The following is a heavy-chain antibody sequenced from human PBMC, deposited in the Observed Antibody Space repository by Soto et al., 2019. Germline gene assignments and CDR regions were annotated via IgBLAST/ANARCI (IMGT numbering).Heavy chain of an antibody. D-gene: IGHD2-15*01. V-gene: IGHV3-74*01. CDR3: ARRGSGVTRGLHY. CDR2: INTDGSST. Sequence: EVQLVESGGGLVQPGGSLRLSCAASGFTFSSYWMHWVRQAPGKGLVWISRINTDGSSTSYVDSVQGRFTISRDNGRNTLFLQMNSLRGDDTAMYYCARRGSGVTRGLHYWGQGTLVTVSS. CDR1: GFTFSSYW. J-gene: IGHJ4*02.